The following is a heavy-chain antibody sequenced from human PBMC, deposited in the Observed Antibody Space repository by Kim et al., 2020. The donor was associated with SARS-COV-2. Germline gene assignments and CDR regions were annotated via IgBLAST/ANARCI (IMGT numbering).Heavy chain of an antibody. CDR2: IYPGDSDT. J-gene: IGHJ6*02. V-gene: IGHV5-51*01. CDR3: ARHRRPYIIVPAAIKLSYYYYGMDV. D-gene: IGHD2-2*02. Sequence: GESLKISCKGSGYSFTSYWIGWVRQMPGKGLEWMGIIYPGDSDTRYSPSFQGQVTISADKSISTAYLQWSSLKASDTAMYYCARHRRPYIIVPAAIKLSYYYYGMDVLGQGTTVTVSS. CDR1: GYSFTSYW.